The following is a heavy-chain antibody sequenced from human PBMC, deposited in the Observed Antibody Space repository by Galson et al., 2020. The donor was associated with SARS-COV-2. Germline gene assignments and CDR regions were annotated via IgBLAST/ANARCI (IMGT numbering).Heavy chain of an antibody. D-gene: IGHD6-13*01. J-gene: IGHJ4*02. CDR2: IYNSGST. CDR3: AREVGRITYSSSWPYYFDY. V-gene: IGHV4-61*02. CDR1: GGSISSDSYY. Sequence: SETLSLTCTVSGGSISSDSYYWSWIRQPAGTGLEWIGRIYNSGSTNYNPSFKSRVTISVDTSKNQFSLKLSSVTAADTAVYYCAREVGRITYSSSWPYYFDYWGQGTLVTVSS.